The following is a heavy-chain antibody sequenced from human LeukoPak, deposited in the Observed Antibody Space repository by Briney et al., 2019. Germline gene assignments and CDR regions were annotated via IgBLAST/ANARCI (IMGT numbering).Heavy chain of an antibody. CDR3: ASGYFKSDH. D-gene: IGHD5-18*01. Sequence: GGSLRLSCAASGFNISSSWMTWVRQAPGKGLEWVATINQDGSEKYYVDSVKGRFTMSRDSAKNSLSLQMNSLRFEDTAVYYCASGYFKSDHWGQGTLVTVSS. CDR2: INQDGSEK. J-gene: IGHJ4*02. V-gene: IGHV3-7*05. CDR1: GFNISSSW.